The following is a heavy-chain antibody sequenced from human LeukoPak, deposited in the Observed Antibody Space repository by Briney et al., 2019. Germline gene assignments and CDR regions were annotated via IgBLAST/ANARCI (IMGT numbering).Heavy chain of an antibody. CDR3: ARASGVGYCSSTSCYWGLLDY. V-gene: IGHV1-69*13. CDR2: IIPIFGTA. J-gene: IGHJ4*02. CDR1: GYTFTTYA. D-gene: IGHD2-2*01. Sequence: SVNVSCKASGYTFTTYAISWVRQAPGQGLEWMGGIIPIFGTANYAQKFQGRVTITADESTSTAYMELSSLRSEDTAVYYCARASGVGYCSSTSCYWGLLDYWGQGTLVTVSS.